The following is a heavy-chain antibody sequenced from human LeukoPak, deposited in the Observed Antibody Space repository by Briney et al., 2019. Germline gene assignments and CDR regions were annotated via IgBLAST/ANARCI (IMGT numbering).Heavy chain of an antibody. CDR3: AKDKVGARGAFDI. CDR1: GFTFSSYG. V-gene: IGHV3-30*02. J-gene: IGHJ3*02. Sequence: GGSLRLSCAASGFTFSSYGMHWVRQAPGKGLEWVAFIRYDGSNKYYADSVRGRFTISRDNSKNTLYLQMNSLRAEDTAVYYCAKDKVGARGAFDIWGQGTMVTVSS. CDR2: IRYDGSNK. D-gene: IGHD3-10*01.